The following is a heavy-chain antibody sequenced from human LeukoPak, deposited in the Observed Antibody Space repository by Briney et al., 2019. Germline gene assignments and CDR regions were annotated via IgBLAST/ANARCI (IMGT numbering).Heavy chain of an antibody. V-gene: IGHV3-15*01. J-gene: IGHJ4*02. CDR1: GFTFSNAW. CDR3: TTVLRSGRGYYYDSSGTQYYFDY. D-gene: IGHD3-22*01. Sequence: GGSLRLSCAASGFTFSNAWMSWVRQAPGKGLEWVGRIKSKTDGGTTDYAAPVKGRFTISRDDSKNTLYLQMNSLKTEDTAVYYCTTVLRSGRGYYYDSSGTQYYFDYWGQGTLVTVSS. CDR2: IKSKTDGGTT.